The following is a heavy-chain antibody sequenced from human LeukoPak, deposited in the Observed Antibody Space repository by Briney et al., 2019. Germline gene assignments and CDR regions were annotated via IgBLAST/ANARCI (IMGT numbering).Heavy chain of an antibody. CDR1: GGSISSSY. CDR3: ARGYFDSSGYSNPFDI. Sequence: PSETLSLTCTVSGGSISSSYWSWLRQPPGKGLEWIGYIYYSGNTNYNPSLKSRVTISVDTSKNQFSLKLSSVTAADTAMYYCARGYFDSSGYSNPFDIWGQGTMVTVSS. CDR2: IYYSGNT. J-gene: IGHJ3*02. V-gene: IGHV4-59*01. D-gene: IGHD3-22*01.